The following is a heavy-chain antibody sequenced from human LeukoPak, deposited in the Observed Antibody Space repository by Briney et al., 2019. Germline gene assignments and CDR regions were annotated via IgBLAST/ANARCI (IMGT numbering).Heavy chain of an antibody. CDR1: GGSISSSSYY. V-gene: IGHV4-39*07. J-gene: IGHJ4*02. Sequence: SETLSLTCTVSGGSISSSSYYWGWIRQPPGKGLEWIGSIYYSGSTYYNPSLKSRVTISVDTSKNQFSLKLSSVTAADTAVYYCARTLLWFGEPYYFDYWGQGTLVTVSS. CDR3: ARTLLWFGEPYYFDY. CDR2: IYYSGST. D-gene: IGHD3-10*01.